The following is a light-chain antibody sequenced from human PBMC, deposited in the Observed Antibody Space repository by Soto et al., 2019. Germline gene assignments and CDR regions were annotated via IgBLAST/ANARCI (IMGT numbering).Light chain of an antibody. CDR3: QQYNNWWT. CDR1: QSVSSN. V-gene: IGKV3-15*01. Sequence: EIVMTQSPATLSVSPGERATLSCRASQSVSSNLAWYQQKPGQAPRPLIYGASTRATGIPARFSGRGSGTEFTRTISSLQSEDFAVYYCQQYNNWWTFGQGTKVEIK. J-gene: IGKJ1*01. CDR2: GAS.